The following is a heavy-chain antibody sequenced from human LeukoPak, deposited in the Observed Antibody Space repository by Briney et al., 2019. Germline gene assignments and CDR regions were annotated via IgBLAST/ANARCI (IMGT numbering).Heavy chain of an antibody. CDR2: ISSSSSYI. V-gene: IGHV3-21*04. CDR1: GFTFSSYS. J-gene: IGHJ4*02. CDR3: AKAYCSSTSCNTYFDY. D-gene: IGHD2-2*01. Sequence: GGSLRLSCAASGFTFSSYSMNWVRQAPGKGLEWVSSISSSSSYIYYADSVKGRFTISRDNSKNTLYLQMSSLRAEDTAVYYCAKAYCSSTSCNTYFDYWGQGTLVTVSS.